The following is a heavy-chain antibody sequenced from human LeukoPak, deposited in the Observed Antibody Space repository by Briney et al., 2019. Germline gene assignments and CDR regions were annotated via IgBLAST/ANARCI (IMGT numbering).Heavy chain of an antibody. CDR3: ARVSPGIAPK. Sequence: SETLSLTCTVSGYSISSGYYWGWIRQPPEKGLEWIGTIYHTGSTYYIPSLQSRVTIAVDTSKNQFSLKLNSVTAADTAVYYCARVSPGIAPKWGQETLVTVSS. V-gene: IGHV4-38-2*02. CDR1: GYSISSGYY. CDR2: IYHTGST. J-gene: IGHJ4*02. D-gene: IGHD6-13*01.